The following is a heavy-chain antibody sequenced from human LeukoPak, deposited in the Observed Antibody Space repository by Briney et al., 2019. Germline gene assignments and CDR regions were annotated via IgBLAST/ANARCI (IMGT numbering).Heavy chain of an antibody. V-gene: IGHV4-4*07. CDR3: ASGIEYSSSDY. Sequence: SETLSLTCTVSGGSISSYYWSWIRQPAGKGLEWIGRIYTSGSTNYNPSLKSRVTMSVDPSKNQFSLKLSSVTAADTAVYYCASGIEYSSSDYWGQGTLVTVSS. CDR2: IYTSGST. J-gene: IGHJ4*02. D-gene: IGHD6-6*01. CDR1: GGSISSYY.